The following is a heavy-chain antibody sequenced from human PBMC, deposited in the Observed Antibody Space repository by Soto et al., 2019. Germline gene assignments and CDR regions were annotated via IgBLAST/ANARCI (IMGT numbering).Heavy chain of an antibody. V-gene: IGHV4-39*01. J-gene: IGHJ5*02. CDR2: IYYSGST. CDR3: ARVVEYYDILTGYSYNWFDP. CDR1: GGSISSSSYY. Sequence: QLQLQESGPGLVKPSETLSLTCTVSGGSISSSSYYWGWIRQPPGKGLEWIGSIYYSGSTYYNPSLKSRVTISEDTSKNQFSLKLSSVTAADTAVYYCARVVEYYDILTGYSYNWFDPWGQGTLVTVSS. D-gene: IGHD3-9*01.